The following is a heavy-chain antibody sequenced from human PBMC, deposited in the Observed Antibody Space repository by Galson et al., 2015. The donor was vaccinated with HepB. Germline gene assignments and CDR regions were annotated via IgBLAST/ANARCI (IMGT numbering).Heavy chain of an antibody. CDR2: ISSGSDYI. V-gene: IGHV3-21*01. J-gene: IGHJ4*02. CDR1: GFTFHAYT. CDR3: ARDGSGYDSYFVY. D-gene: IGHD5-12*01. Sequence: SLRLSCAASGFTFHAYTLNWVRQAPGKGLEWVSSISSGSDYIYYADSVKGRFIISRDNAKNSVSLQINSLRAEDTAVYYCARDGSGYDSYFVYWGQGTLVTVSS.